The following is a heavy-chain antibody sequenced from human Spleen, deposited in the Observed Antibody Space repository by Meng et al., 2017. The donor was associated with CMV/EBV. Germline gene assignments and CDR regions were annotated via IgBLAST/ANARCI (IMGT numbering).Heavy chain of an antibody. Sequence: GESLKISCAASGFTFTNYDMHWIRQAPGKGLMWAAVTSNDGSNKYYADSVKGRFTISRDNSKNTLYLQMNSLRAEDTALYYCARGLPGGIDVWGQGTTVTVS. J-gene: IGHJ6*02. CDR2: TSNDGSNK. CDR1: GFTFTNYD. D-gene: IGHD2-21*01. V-gene: IGHV3-30*03. CDR3: ARGLPGGIDV.